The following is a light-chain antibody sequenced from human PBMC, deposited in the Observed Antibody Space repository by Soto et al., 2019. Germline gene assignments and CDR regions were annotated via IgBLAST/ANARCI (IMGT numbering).Light chain of an antibody. J-gene: IGLJ2*01. V-gene: IGLV1-47*02. Sequence: QAVLTQPPSASGTPGQRVTISCSGSKSNIGSNEVYWYQQLPGTAPKFLIYADSQRPSGVPDRFSASKSGTSASLTISGLRSEDEAEYYCAVWDDSVFGKIFGGGTKHRP. CDR1: KSNIGSNE. CDR2: ADS. CDR3: AVWDDSVFGKI.